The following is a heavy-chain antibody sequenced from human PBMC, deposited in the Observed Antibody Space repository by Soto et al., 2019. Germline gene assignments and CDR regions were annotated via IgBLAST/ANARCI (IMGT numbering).Heavy chain of an antibody. V-gene: IGHV4-31*03. D-gene: IGHD3-10*01. J-gene: IGHJ4*02. Sequence: QVQLQESGPGLVKPSQTLSLTCTVSGGSISSGGYYWSWIRQHPGKGLEWIGYIYYSGSTYYNPSLKSRVTISGDTSKNQCSLKLSSVTAADTAVYYCAREYGSGSYRFDYWGQGTLVTVSS. CDR3: AREYGSGSYRFDY. CDR2: IYYSGST. CDR1: GGSISSGGYY.